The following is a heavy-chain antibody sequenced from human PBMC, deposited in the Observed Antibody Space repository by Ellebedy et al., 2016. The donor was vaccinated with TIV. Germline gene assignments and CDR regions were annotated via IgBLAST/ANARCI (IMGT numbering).Heavy chain of an antibody. CDR3: TREGDLELVPEPDFDF. Sequence: ASVTVSCXASGYTFMTYGIAWVRQAPGQGLEWVGIISTTDGRVSFAENFRGRVTLSRDTSTRTVYMELSRLRSDDTAVYYCTREGDLELVPEPDFDFWGQGTLVTVSS. CDR2: ISTTDGRV. J-gene: IGHJ4*02. D-gene: IGHD2-21*01. CDR1: GYTFMTYG. V-gene: IGHV1-46*03.